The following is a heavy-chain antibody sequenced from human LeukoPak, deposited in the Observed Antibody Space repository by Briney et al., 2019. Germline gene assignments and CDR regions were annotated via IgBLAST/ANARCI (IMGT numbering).Heavy chain of an antibody. J-gene: IGHJ4*02. CDR3: ASGSESTSCSH. V-gene: IGHV4-39*07. CDR2: IYYTRST. D-gene: IGHD2-2*01. CDR1: GGSISSSSYY. Sequence: PSETLSLTCTVSGGSISSSSYYWGWIRQPPGKGLEWIGSIYYTRSTYYNPSLKSRVTISVDTSKNQFSLKLSSVTAADTAVYYCASGSESTSCSHWGQGTLVTVSS.